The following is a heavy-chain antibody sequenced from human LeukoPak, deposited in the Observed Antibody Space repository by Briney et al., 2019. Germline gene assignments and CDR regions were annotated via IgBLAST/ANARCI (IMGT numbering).Heavy chain of an antibody. CDR1: GGSISGYS. J-gene: IGHJ4*02. V-gene: IGHV4-4*07. CDR3: ARTHCSGGSCYHFDY. D-gene: IGHD2-15*01. CDR2: IYARGST. Sequence: TSETLSLTCTVSGGSISGYSWSWIRQPAGKGLEWIGRIYARGSTNYNPSLKSRATISVDTSKNQFSLKLNSLTAADTAVYYCARTHCSGGSCYHFDYWGQGTLVAVSS.